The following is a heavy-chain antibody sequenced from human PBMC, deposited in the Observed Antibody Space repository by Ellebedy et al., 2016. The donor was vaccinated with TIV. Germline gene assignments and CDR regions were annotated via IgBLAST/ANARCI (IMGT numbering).Heavy chain of an antibody. CDR3: VKDGGGDSPDS. D-gene: IGHD2-21*02. CDR2: ISWDGGNI. Sequence: GGSLRLXCAASGFKFDDYAMHWARQAPGKGLEWVSLISWDGGNIYFADSVKGRFTISRDNSKSSLYLQMKGLRTEDTALYYCVKDGGGDSPDSWGQGTLVTVTS. V-gene: IGHV3-43D*03. J-gene: IGHJ4*02. CDR1: GFKFDDYA.